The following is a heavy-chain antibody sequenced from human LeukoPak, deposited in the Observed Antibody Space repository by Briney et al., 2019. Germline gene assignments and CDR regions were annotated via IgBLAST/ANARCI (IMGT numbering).Heavy chain of an antibody. Sequence: SETLSLTCTVSGGSISNYYWSWIRQPPAKGLEWIGYIYYSGSTYYNPSLKSRVTISVDTSKNQFSLKLSSVTAADTAVYYCARGLHGYSYGYVDYWGQGTLVTVSS. J-gene: IGHJ4*02. CDR3: ARGLHGYSYGYVDY. V-gene: IGHV4-59*12. CDR2: IYYSGST. D-gene: IGHD5-18*01. CDR1: GGSISNYY.